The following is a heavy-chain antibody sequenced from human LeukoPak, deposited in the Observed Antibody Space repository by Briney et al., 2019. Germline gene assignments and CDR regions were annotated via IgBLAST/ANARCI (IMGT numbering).Heavy chain of an antibody. CDR1: GFTFDSYR. J-gene: IGHJ4*02. D-gene: IGHD1-26*01. Sequence: GGSLRLSCTASGFTFDSYRMNWVRQAPGKGLEWVSTIYSGGENMFYADAVKGRFTISRDNAKNSLYLEMASLRVEDTAVYFCARDYSGTFHKFGSWGQGTRVTVSS. CDR3: ARDYSGTFHKFGS. CDR2: IYSGGENM. V-gene: IGHV3-21*01.